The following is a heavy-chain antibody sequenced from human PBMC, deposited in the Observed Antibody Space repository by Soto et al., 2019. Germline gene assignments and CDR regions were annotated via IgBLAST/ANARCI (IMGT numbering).Heavy chain of an antibody. J-gene: IGHJ6*02. V-gene: IGHV1-18*01. CDR2: ISAYNGNT. D-gene: IGHD1-26*01. CDR1: GYTFTSYG. CDR3: ARAVVGATIDYYGMDV. Sequence: ASVKVSCKASGYTFTSYGIVWVRQAPGQGLEWMGWISAYNGNTNYAQKLQGRVTMTTDTSTSTAYMELRSLRSDDTAVYYCARAVVGATIDYYGMDVWGQGTTVTVSS.